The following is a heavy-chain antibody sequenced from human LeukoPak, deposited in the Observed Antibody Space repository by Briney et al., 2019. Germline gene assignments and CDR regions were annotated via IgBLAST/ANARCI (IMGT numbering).Heavy chain of an antibody. J-gene: IGHJ5*02. CDR1: GYSFTSYW. Sequence: PGESLKISCKGSGYSFTSYWIGWVRQMPGKGLEWMGIIYPGDSDTRYSPSFQGQVTISADKSMSTAYLHWISLKASDTGMYYCARTHSLAAAEVGRFDPWGQGTLVTVSS. D-gene: IGHD6-13*01. CDR3: ARTHSLAAAEVGRFDP. CDR2: IYPGDSDT. V-gene: IGHV5-51*01.